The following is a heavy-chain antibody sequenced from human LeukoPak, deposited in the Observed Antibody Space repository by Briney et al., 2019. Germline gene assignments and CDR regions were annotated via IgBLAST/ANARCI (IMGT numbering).Heavy chain of an antibody. D-gene: IGHD3-22*01. V-gene: IGHV3-74*01. J-gene: IGHJ4*02. Sequence: GGSLRLSCAASGFTFSRYWMDSVPQAPGKGLVWVSRINSDGSSTTYADAVKGRFTITRDNAKNTLYLQMNSLRAEDTAVYYCARKLEGYDSSDNYQYLDYWGQGTLVTVSS. CDR1: GFTFSRYW. CDR3: ARKLEGYDSSDNYQYLDY. CDR2: INSDGSST.